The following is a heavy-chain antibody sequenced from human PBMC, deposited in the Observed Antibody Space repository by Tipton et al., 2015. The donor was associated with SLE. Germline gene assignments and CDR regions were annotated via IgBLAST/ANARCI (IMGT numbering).Heavy chain of an antibody. V-gene: IGHV4-34*01. CDR2: INHSGST. Sequence: TLSLTCAVCGGSFSGYYWSWIRQPPGKGLEWIGEINHSGSTNYNPSLKSRVTISVDTSKNQFSLKLSSVTAADTAVYYCAREVGGSGSPGYYFDYWGQGTLVTVSS. CDR3: AREVGGSGSPGYYFDY. CDR1: GGSFSGYY. D-gene: IGHD3-10*01. J-gene: IGHJ4*02.